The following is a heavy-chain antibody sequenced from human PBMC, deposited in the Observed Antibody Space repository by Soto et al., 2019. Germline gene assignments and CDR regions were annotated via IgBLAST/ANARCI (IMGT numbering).Heavy chain of an antibody. CDR1: GVTVSSNY. CDR2: IYSGGST. CDR3: ARYWPQWFREPNYGMDV. Sequence: PGGSLRLSCAACGVTVSSNYMSWVRQAPGKGLEWVSVIYSGGSTYYADSLNRRFTISRDNSKNTLYLQMNSLRAEDTAVYYCARYWPQWFREPNYGMDVWGQGTTVTVSS. D-gene: IGHD3-10*01. V-gene: IGHV3-53*01. J-gene: IGHJ6*02.